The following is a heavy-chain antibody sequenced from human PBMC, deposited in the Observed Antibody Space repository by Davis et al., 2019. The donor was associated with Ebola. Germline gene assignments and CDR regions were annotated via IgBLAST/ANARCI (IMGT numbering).Heavy chain of an antibody. J-gene: IGHJ4*02. CDR1: GFTFSSYG. CDR3: AKQWLVLELKDY. Sequence: GGSLRLSCAASGFTFSSYGMHWVRQAQGKGLEWVAVISYDGSNKYYADSVKGRFTISRDNSKNTLCLQMNSLRAEDTAVYYCAKQWLVLELKDYWGQGTLVTVSS. V-gene: IGHV3-30*18. CDR2: ISYDGSNK. D-gene: IGHD6-19*01.